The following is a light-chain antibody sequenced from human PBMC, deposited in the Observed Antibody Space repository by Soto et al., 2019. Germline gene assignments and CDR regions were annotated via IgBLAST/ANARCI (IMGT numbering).Light chain of an antibody. CDR1: QTITSN. CDR3: QHYNNWIAS. J-gene: IGKJ4*01. Sequence: EVVMTQSPATLSVSPGNTVTLSCRANQTITSNLAWYQQKPGQAPRLLIYGASTRATGIPVRFSGSGSGTEFTLTISSLQSEGFAVYYCQHYNNWIASFGGGTKVDIK. V-gene: IGKV3-15*01. CDR2: GAS.